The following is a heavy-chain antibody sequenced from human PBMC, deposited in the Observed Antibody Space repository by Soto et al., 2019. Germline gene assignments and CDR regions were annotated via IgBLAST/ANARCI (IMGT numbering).Heavy chain of an antibody. CDR1: GFTFSSHG. D-gene: IGHD3-16*01. CDR3: ARWGDDKKLSH. J-gene: IGHJ4*02. Sequence: GGSLRLSCAASGFTFSSHGMHWVRQAPGKGLEWVAVIWYDGSNKYYADSVKGRFTISRDNSKDILNLQMNSLRAEDTAVYYCARWGDDKKLSHWGQGTLVTVSS. CDR2: IWYDGSNK. V-gene: IGHV3-33*01.